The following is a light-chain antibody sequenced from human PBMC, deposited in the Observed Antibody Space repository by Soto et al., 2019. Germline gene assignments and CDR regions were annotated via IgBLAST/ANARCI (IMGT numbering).Light chain of an antibody. CDR1: SSDVGGYNY. Sequence: QSVLTQPRSVSGSPGQSVTISCTGTSSDVGGYNYVSWYQQHPGKAPKLMIYDVSTRPSGVPDRFSGSKSGNTASLTISGLHAEDEADYYCCSYAGSYIFYVFGPGTKLTVL. J-gene: IGLJ1*01. CDR2: DVS. V-gene: IGLV2-11*01. CDR3: CSYAGSYIFYV.